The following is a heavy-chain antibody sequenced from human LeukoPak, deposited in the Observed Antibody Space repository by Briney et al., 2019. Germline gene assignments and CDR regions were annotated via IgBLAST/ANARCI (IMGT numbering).Heavy chain of an antibody. CDR1: GFTFRSYG. V-gene: IGHV3-30*03. CDR3: GRGRPNYYFDY. J-gene: IGHJ4*02. D-gene: IGHD1-7*01. Sequence: PGGSLRLSCAATGFTFRSYGMHWVRQAPGKGLEWVAVVSYDGNTKYYADSVKGRITISRDNSKNTLYLQMNNLRAEDMAVYYCGRGRPNYYFDYWGQGTLVTVSS. CDR2: VSYDGNTK.